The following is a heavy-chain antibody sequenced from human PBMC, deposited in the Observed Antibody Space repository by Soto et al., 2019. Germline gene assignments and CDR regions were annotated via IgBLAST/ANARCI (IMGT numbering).Heavy chain of an antibody. CDR2: ISYDGSNT. J-gene: IGHJ3*02. V-gene: IGHV3-30*18. D-gene: IGHD1-26*01. CDR1: GFTFSSYG. CDR3: VNSWEARGGPFTPFDI. Sequence: GGSLRLSCAASGFTFSSYGMHWVRQAPGKGLEWVAVISYDGSNTYYADSVKGRFTISRDSSKDTLYLQMHSLTVEDTAVYYCVNSWEARGGPFTPFDIWGQGTLVTVSS.